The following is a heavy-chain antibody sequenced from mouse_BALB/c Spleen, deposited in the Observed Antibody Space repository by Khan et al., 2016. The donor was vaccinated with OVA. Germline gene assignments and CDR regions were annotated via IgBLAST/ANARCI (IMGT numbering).Heavy chain of an antibody. CDR2: ISSGGSYT. CDR1: GFTFSTYG. J-gene: IGHJ3*01. D-gene: IGHD1-1*01. Sequence: EVQVVESGGDLVKPGGSLKLSCAASGFTFSTYGMSWVRQTPDKRLEWVATISSGGSYTYYPDNVKGRFTISRDNAKNTLYLQMSSLKSEDTAMYYGARLAYYYNSEGFAYWGQGTLVTVSA. CDR3: ARLAYYYNSEGFAY. V-gene: IGHV5-6*01.